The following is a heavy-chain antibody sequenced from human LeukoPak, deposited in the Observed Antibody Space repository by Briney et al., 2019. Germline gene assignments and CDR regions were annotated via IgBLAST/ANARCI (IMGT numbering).Heavy chain of an antibody. CDR2: ISSSGTTI. CDR1: GFTFSSYE. CDR3: ARFLSSMDF. J-gene: IGHJ4*02. D-gene: IGHD3-16*02. V-gene: IGHV3-48*03. Sequence: PGGSLRLSCAASGFTFSSYEMNWARQAPGKGLEWVSYISSSGTTIYYADSVKGRFTLSRDNAKNSLYLQMNSLRAEDTALYYCARFLSSMDFWGQETRDTVSS.